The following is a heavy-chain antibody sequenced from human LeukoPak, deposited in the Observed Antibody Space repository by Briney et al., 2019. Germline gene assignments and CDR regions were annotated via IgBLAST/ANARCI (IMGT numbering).Heavy chain of an antibody. CDR3: ARGYIAARDFDY. CDR1: GGSLGGYF. CDR2: INHSGKT. J-gene: IGHJ4*02. V-gene: IGHV4-34*01. Sequence: PSETLSLTCGVSGGSLGGYFWGWIPQSPGKGLEWIGEINHSGKTVNNPSLKSRLTLSIDTSKNQFSLKLSSVTAADTAVYYCARGYIAARDFDYWGQGTLVTVSS. D-gene: IGHD6-6*01.